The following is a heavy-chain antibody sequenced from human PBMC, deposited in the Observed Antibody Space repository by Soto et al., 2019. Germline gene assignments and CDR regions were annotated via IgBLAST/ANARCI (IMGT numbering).Heavy chain of an antibody. CDR2: ISSSSSYI. CDR1: GFTFSSYS. J-gene: IGHJ5*02. D-gene: IGHD2-2*01. V-gene: IGHV3-21*01. Sequence: GGSLRLSCAASGFTFSSYSMNWVRQAPGKGLEWVSSISSSSSYIYYADSVKGRFTISRDNAKNSLYLQMNSLRAEDTAVYYCARDWGDCSSTSCRGSWGQGTLVTVSS. CDR3: ARDWGDCSSTSCRGS.